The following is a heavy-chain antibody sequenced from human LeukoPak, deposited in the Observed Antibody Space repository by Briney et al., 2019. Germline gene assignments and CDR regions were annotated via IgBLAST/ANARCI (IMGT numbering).Heavy chain of an antibody. Sequence: GGSLRLSCAASGFTFSDYYMTWIRQAPGKGLGWIAYITSGGDTIYYADSVKGRFTISRDNAQNSLFLQMNSLRAEDTAVYYCARDEVYWGQGTLVTVSS. CDR1: GFTFSDYY. CDR3: ARDEVY. V-gene: IGHV3-11*01. CDR2: ITSGGDTI. J-gene: IGHJ4*02.